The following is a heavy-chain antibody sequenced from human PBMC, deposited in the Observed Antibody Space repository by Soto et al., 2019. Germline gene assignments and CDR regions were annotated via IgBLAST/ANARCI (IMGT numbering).Heavy chain of an antibody. CDR1: ENSFTRHW. Sequence: HXESLKITKQSDENSFTRHWIGLMLKMPGRGLEWVAVIYPADSDARYSPSFRGRGTISVDISINTVYLQWRSLKASDTAIYFCARQDIVTDPVRGVYFDSWGQATPVTFTS. CDR2: IYPADSDA. V-gene: IGHV5-51*01. D-gene: IGHD2-15*01. J-gene: IGHJ4*02. CDR3: ARQDIVTDPVRGVYFDS.